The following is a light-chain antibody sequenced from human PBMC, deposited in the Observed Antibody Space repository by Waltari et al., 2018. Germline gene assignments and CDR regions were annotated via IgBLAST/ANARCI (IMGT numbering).Light chain of an antibody. CDR3: AVSMRSGIWV. Sequence: TVVTQEPSLSVSPGGTVTITCGLSSRPVSTPYHPSWFQQAPGQAPRTLIFDTYTRSSGVPDRFSGSILDNKAALTITGAQVDDESDYYCAVSMRSGIWVFGGGTKLTVL. CDR1: SRPVSTPYH. J-gene: IGLJ3*02. CDR2: DTY. V-gene: IGLV8-61*01.